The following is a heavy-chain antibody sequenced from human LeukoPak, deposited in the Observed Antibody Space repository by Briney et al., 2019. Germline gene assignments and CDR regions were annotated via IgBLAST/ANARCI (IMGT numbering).Heavy chain of an antibody. J-gene: IGHJ6*03. CDR1: GFTFSNYP. CDR2: ITGGGATT. CDR3: ARMTYYYYYIDV. V-gene: IGHV3-23*01. Sequence: GGSLRLSCAASGFTFSNYPMNWVRQAPGKGLEWVSIITGGGATTYYADSVKGRFAISRDNSRNTVYLQMNSLRAEDTAVYYCARMTYYYYYIDVWGKGTTVTVSS.